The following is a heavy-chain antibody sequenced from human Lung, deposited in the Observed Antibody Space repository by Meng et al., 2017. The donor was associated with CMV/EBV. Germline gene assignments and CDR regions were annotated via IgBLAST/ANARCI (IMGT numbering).Heavy chain of an antibody. CDR2: ISSSSSYI. CDR1: GFTFSSYS. J-gene: IGHJ6*02. D-gene: IGHD2-2*01. V-gene: IGHV3-21*01. Sequence: GESXKISCAASGFTFSSYSMNWVRQAPGKGLEWVSSISSSSSYIYYADSVKGRFTISRDNAKNSLYLQMNSLRAEDTAVYYCARVVVPATLGMDVWGQGTTVTVSS. CDR3: ARVVVPATLGMDV.